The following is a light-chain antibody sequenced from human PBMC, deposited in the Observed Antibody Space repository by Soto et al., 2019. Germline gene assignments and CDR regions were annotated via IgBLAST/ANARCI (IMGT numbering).Light chain of an antibody. Sequence: DIQMTQSPSSLSASVGDRVTITXXXXQGVXXXXPSYQQRQGRAPKLLIYAASNLLSGVPSRFSCSGSGTNFTLTISSLQPEDFATYYCQQSYSTPHTFDQGTKLETK. CDR1: QGVXXX. CDR2: AAS. CDR3: QQSYSTPHT. J-gene: IGKJ2*01. V-gene: IGKV1-39*01.